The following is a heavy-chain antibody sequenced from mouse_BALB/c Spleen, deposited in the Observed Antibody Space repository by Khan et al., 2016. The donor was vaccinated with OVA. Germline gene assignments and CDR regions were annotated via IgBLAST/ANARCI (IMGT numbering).Heavy chain of an antibody. V-gene: IGHV1S81*02. Sequence: QIQLVQSGAELVKPGPSVKLSCKASGYTFTSYYMYWVKQRPGQGLEWIGEINPSDGDTNFNEKFKSKATLTVDKSSSTVYMQLSSLTSEDSAVYYCTRSGYGTFAYWGQGTLVTVSA. CDR2: INPSDGDT. D-gene: IGHD2-1*01. CDR1: GYTFTSYY. J-gene: IGHJ3*01. CDR3: TRSGYGTFAY.